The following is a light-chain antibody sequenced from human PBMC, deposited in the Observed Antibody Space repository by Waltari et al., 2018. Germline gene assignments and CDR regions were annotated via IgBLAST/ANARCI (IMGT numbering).Light chain of an antibody. J-gene: IGKJ1*01. V-gene: IGKV1-5*03. CDR1: PSLSNW. Sequence: DIQMTQSPSTLSASVGDRLPIPCRASPSLSNWLAWYQQTPGKAPKVLLSKASTLESGVPTRFSGSGSGTEFTLTISSLQPDDFATYYCQQYRNLWTFGQGTKVEIK. CDR3: QQYRNLWT. CDR2: KAS.